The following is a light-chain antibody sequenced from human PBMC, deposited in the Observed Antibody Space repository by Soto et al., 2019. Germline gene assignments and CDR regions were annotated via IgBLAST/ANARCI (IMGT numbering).Light chain of an antibody. CDR1: QSVSSEK. Sequence: EIVLTQSPATLSLSPWERASLSCRASQSVSSEKLAWYQQKPGQAPRLLIFGASGRATGIPERFSGSGSGTDFSLTISSMQPDDFATYYCKQYNSYFGPGTKVDIK. V-gene: IGKV3-20*01. CDR3: KQYNSY. CDR2: GAS. J-gene: IGKJ3*01.